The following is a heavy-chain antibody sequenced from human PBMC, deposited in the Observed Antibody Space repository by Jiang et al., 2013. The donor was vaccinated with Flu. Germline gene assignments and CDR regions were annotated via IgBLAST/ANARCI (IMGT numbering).Heavy chain of an antibody. CDR2: IYYSGST. V-gene: IGHV4-39*01. CDR3: ARCVDSYGFLYFDY. D-gene: IGHD5-18*01. CDR1: VAPSARSSYY. Sequence: GLVKPSXTLSSPALSLVAPSARSSYYWGWIRQPPGKGLEWIGSIYYSGSTYYNPSLKSRVTISVDTSKNQFSLKLSSVTAADTAVYYCARCVDSYGFLYFDYWGQGTLVTVSS. J-gene: IGHJ4*02.